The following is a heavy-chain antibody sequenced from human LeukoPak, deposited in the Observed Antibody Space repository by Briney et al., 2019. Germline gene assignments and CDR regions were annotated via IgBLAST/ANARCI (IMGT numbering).Heavy chain of an antibody. V-gene: IGHV1-18*01. CDR1: GYTFPNHG. D-gene: IGHD3-22*01. CDR3: ARGSPHRLLHDHSGYYNYFDY. Sequence: ASVKVSCKASGYTFPNHGINWVRQSPGQGLEWVGWISAYNGDANYAQQLQGRVTMTTDTSTSTAYLELRSLRSDDTAVYYCARGSPHRLLHDHSGYYNYFDYWGQGTLVTVSS. CDR2: ISAYNGDA. J-gene: IGHJ4*02.